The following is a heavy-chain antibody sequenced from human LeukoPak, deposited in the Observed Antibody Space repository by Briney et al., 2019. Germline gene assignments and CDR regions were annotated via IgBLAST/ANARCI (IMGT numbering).Heavy chain of an antibody. J-gene: IGHJ4*02. V-gene: IGHV4-30-2*01. CDR3: AREVDYYFDY. CDR2: IYHSGST. Sequence: PSETLSLTCAVSGGSISSGGYSWSWIRQPPAKGLEWIGYIYHSGSTYYNPSLKSRVTISVDRSKNQFSLKLSSVTAADTAVYYCAREVDYYFDYWGQGTLVTVSS. CDR1: GGSISSGGYS.